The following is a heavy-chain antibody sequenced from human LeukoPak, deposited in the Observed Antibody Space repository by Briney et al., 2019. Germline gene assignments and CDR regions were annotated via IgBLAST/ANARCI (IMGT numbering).Heavy chain of an antibody. J-gene: IGHJ4*02. CDR2: INPNSGGT. Sequence: GASVKVSCKASGYTFTGYYMHWVRQAPGQRLEWMGWINPNSGGTNYAQKFQGRVTMTRDTSISTAYMELTRLRSDDTAVYYCARDTEYSGYDPFDYWGQGTLVSVSS. CDR1: GYTFTGYY. D-gene: IGHD5-12*01. V-gene: IGHV1-2*02. CDR3: ARDTEYSGYDPFDY.